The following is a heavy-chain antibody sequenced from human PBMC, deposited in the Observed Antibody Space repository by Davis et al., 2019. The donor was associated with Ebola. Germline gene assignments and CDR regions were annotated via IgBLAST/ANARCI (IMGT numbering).Heavy chain of an antibody. CDR3: ARDPIVGATPM. D-gene: IGHD1-26*01. CDR1: GYTFTNYY. CDR2: INPNDGRT. J-gene: IGHJ3*02. V-gene: IGHV1-46*03. Sequence: AASVTVSCKASGYTFTNYYMHWVRQAPGQALEWMGMINPNDGRTIYAQKFQGRVTLATDTTTSTPGMEVRSLRSDDTAVYYCARDPIVGATPMWGHGTMLTVSS.